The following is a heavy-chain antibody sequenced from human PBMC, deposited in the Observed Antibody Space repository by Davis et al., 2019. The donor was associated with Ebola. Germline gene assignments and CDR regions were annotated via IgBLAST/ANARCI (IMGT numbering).Heavy chain of an antibody. CDR1: GFTFSSYA. J-gene: IGHJ5*02. D-gene: IGHD4-23*01. V-gene: IGHV3-23*01. CDR2: ISGSGGST. CDR3: AKDLYGGNPDASFFDP. Sequence: GESLKISCAASGFTFSSYAMSWVRQAPGKGLEWVSAISGSGGSTYYADSVKGRFTISRDNAKNSLYLQMNSLRAEDTALYYCAKDLYGGNPDASFFDPWGQGTLVTVSS.